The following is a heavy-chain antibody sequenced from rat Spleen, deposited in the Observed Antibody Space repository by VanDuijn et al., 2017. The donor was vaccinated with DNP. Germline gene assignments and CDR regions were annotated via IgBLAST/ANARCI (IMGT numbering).Heavy chain of an antibody. CDR3: TSPVPSGHYVMDA. CDR2: IIYDGVHA. D-gene: IGHD4-3*01. V-gene: IGHV5-17*01. CDR1: GINFSDYA. J-gene: IGHJ4*01. Sequence: EVQLVESGGGLVQPGNSLKLSCAASGINFSDYAMAWVRQSPKKGLEWVATIIYDGVHAYYRGSVKGRFTISRDNAKNSLYLQMDSLRSEDTATYYCTSPVPSGHYVMDAWGQGTSVTVSS.